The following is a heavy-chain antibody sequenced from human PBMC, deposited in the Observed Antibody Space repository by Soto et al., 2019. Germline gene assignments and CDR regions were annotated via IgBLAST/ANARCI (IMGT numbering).Heavy chain of an antibody. J-gene: IGHJ4*02. Sequence: ASVKVSCKASGYTFTSYDINWVRQATGQGLEWMGWMNTNSGNTGYAQKFRGRVTMTRNTSISTAYMELSSLRSEDTAVYYCARVRGGLRFLEWLYQFDYWGQGTLVTVSS. D-gene: IGHD3-3*01. CDR3: ARVRGGLRFLEWLYQFDY. CDR1: GYTFTSYD. CDR2: MNTNSGNT. V-gene: IGHV1-8*01.